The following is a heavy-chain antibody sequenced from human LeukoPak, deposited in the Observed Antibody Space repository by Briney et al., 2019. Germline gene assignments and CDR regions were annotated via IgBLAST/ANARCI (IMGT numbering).Heavy chain of an antibody. J-gene: IGHJ4*02. V-gene: IGHV3-7*01. CDR1: GFTFSRYY. Sequence: GGSLRLSCAASGFTFSRYYMSWVRQAPGKGLEWMANIKQDGSEKYYVDSVKGRFTISRDNAKNSLYLQMNSLRVEDTAIYYCARDGYCTSGSCYIDYWGQGTLVTVSS. CDR3: ARDGYCTSGSCYIDY. CDR2: IKQDGSEK. D-gene: IGHD2-15*01.